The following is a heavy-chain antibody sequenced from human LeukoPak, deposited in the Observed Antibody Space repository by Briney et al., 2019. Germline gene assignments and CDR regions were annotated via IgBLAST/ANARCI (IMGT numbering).Heavy chain of an antibody. CDR2: ISHIGST. CDR3: ARDLVTVTKGFDI. V-gene: IGHV4-59*11. D-gene: IGHD4-17*01. CDR1: GDSFSSHY. Sequence: SETLSLTCAVSGDSFSSHYWTWIRRSPGTGLEWIGYISHIGSTNYNPSLKSRVTISIDTSKNQFSLKLRSVTAADTAVYYCARDLVTVTKGFDIWGQGTMVSVSS. J-gene: IGHJ3*02.